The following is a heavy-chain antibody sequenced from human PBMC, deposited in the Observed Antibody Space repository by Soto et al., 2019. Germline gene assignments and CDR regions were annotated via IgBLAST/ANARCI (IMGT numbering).Heavy chain of an antibody. Sequence: ASVKVSCKASGYTFTSYGISWVRQAPGQGLEWMGWISAYNGNTNYAQKLQGRVTMTTDTSTSTAYMELRSLRSDDTAVYYCARDPTAARSLVYYYYGMDVWGQGTTVTVSS. CDR3: ARDPTAARSLVYYYYGMDV. D-gene: IGHD6-6*01. CDR1: GYTFTSYG. CDR2: ISAYNGNT. J-gene: IGHJ6*02. V-gene: IGHV1-18*01.